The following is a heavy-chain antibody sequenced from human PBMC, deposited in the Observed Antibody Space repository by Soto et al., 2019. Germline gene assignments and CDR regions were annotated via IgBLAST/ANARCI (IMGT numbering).Heavy chain of an antibody. CDR2: INHSGST. D-gene: IGHD6-19*01. CDR1: GGSFSGYY. V-gene: IGHV4-34*01. Sequence: SETLSLTCAVYGGSFSGYYWSWIRQPPGKGLEWIGEINHSGSTNYNPSLKSRVTISVDTSKNQFSLKLSSVTAADTAVYYCARGRGAVASYWGQGTLVT. J-gene: IGHJ4*02. CDR3: ARGRGAVASY.